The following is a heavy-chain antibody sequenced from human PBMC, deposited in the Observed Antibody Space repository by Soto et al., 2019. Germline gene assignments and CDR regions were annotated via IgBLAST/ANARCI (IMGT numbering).Heavy chain of an antibody. CDR2: SRDKAQGYST. J-gene: IGHJ6*02. CDR1: GFTLSDHY. D-gene: IGHD4-4*01. Sequence: PGGSLRLSCAGSGFTLSDHYIDWVRQAPGKGLEWVGRSRDKAQGYSTEYAASVKGRFTTSRDDSKTTLYVQMNSLKTEDTAVYYCTTQEDYSNPFRRYYGMDVWGQGTTVTVSS. CDR3: TTQEDYSNPFRRYYGMDV. V-gene: IGHV3-72*01.